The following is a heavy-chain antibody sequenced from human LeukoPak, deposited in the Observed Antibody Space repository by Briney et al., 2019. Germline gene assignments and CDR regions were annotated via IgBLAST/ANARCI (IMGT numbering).Heavy chain of an antibody. Sequence: GGSLRLSCAASGFTFSSYWMHWVRQAPGKGLVWVSRINSDGSSTSYADSVKGRFTISRNNAKNTLYLQMNSLRAEDTAVYYCASDNYYDSSGYYFWGQGTLVTVSS. CDR1: GFTFSSYW. D-gene: IGHD3-22*01. V-gene: IGHV3-74*01. CDR2: INSDGSST. CDR3: ASDNYYDSSGYYF. J-gene: IGHJ4*02.